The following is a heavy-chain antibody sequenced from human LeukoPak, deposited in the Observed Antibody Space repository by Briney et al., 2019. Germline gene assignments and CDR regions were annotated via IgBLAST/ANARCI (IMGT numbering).Heavy chain of an antibody. Sequence: GGSLRLSCAASGFTFSSYWMSWVRQAPGKGLEWVANIKQDGGEKYYVDSVKGRFTISRDNAKNSLYLQMNSLRAEDTAVYYCARDAVGYCSGGSCYSHYYYGMDVWGQGATVTVSS. D-gene: IGHD2-15*01. V-gene: IGHV3-7*01. CDR2: IKQDGGEK. CDR1: GFTFSSYW. CDR3: ARDAVGYCSGGSCYSHYYYGMDV. J-gene: IGHJ6*02.